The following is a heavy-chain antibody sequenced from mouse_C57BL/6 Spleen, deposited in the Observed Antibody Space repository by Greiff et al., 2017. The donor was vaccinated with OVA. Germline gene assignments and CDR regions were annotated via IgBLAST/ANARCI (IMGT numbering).Heavy chain of an antibody. Sequence: QVQLQQPGAELVMPGASVKLSCKASGYTFTSYWMHWVKQRPGQGLEWIGEIDPSDSYTNYNQKFKGKSTLTVDKSSSTAYMQLSSLTSEDSAVYYCARGDSNCGFAYWGQGTLVTVSA. CDR3: ARGDSNCGFAY. V-gene: IGHV1-69*01. J-gene: IGHJ3*01. D-gene: IGHD2-5*01. CDR1: GYTFTSYW. CDR2: IDPSDSYT.